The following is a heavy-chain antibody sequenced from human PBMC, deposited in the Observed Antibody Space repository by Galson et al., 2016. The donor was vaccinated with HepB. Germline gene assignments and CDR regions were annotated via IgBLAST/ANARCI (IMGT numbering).Heavy chain of an antibody. CDR1: GFTLIELS. D-gene: IGHD4-17*01. CDR3: ARSSFIYGDYSPFDY. Sequence: SVKVSCKVSGFTLIELSMHWVRQAPGKGLEWMGGFDPEHAETFYAQNFQGRVTMTEDTPTDTAYMELSSLRSADTAVYYCARSSFIYGDYSPFDYWGQGTLVTVSS. J-gene: IGHJ4*02. CDR2: FDPEHAET. V-gene: IGHV1-24*01.